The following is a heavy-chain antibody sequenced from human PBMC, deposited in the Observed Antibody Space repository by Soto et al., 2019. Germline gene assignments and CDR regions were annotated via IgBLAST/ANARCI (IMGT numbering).Heavy chain of an antibody. Sequence: ASVKVSCKASGGTFSSYAISWVRQAPGQGLEWMGGIIPIFGTANYAQKFQGRVTITADESTSTAYMELSSLRSEDTAVYYCARGPIRDSSGENYYGMDVWGQGTTVTVS. J-gene: IGHJ6*02. CDR2: IIPIFGTA. V-gene: IGHV1-69*13. D-gene: IGHD3-22*01. CDR1: GGTFSSYA. CDR3: ARGPIRDSSGENYYGMDV.